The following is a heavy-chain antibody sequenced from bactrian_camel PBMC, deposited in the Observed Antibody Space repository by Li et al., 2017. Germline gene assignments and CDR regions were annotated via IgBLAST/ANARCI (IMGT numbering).Heavy chain of an antibody. V-gene: IGHV3S40*01. D-gene: IGHD4*01. Sequence: EVQLVESGGGSVQPGGSLKLSCAASGLIVSRHNVAWVRQAPGKGLEWVSSIGGSTDYADSAKGRFTISTDSAKNTVYLQLNDLKIEDTAMYYCAKGLGLYDDYDNAWGQGTQVTVS. CDR2: IGGST. J-gene: IGHJ6*01. CDR1: GLIVSRHN. CDR3: AKGLGLYDDYDNA.